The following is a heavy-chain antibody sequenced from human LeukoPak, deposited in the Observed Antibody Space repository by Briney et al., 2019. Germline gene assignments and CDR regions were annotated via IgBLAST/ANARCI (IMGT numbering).Heavy chain of an antibody. J-gene: IGHJ4*02. CDR3: AGQGLDSGSYYFDY. V-gene: IGHV4-39*01. CDR1: GGSISSSSYY. CDR2: IYYSGST. Sequence: SETLSLTCTVSGGSISSSSYYWGWIRQPPGKGLEWIGSIYYSGSTYYNPSLKSRVTISVDTSKNQFSPKLSSVTAADTAVYYCAGQGLDSGSYYFDYWGQGTLVTVSS. D-gene: IGHD3-10*01.